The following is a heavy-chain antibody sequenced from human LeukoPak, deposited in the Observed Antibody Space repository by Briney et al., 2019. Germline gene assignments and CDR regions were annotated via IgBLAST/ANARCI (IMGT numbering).Heavy chain of an antibody. CDR2: ISYDGSNK. CDR3: AREGYYGSAALYS. V-gene: IGHV3-30-3*01. D-gene: IGHD3-10*01. Sequence: GGSLRLSCAASGFTFSSYAMHWVRQAPGKGLEWVAVISYDGSNKYYADSVKGRFTISRDNSKNTLYLQMNSLRAEDTAVYYCAREGYYGSAALYSWGHGTLVTVSS. J-gene: IGHJ5*01. CDR1: GFTFSSYA.